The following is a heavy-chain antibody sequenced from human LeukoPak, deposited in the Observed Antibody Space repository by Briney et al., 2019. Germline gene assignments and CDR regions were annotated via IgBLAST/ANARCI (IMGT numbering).Heavy chain of an antibody. Sequence: ASVKVSCKASGYTFIGYYMHWVRQAPGQGLEWMGWINPNSGGTNYAQKFQGRVTMTRDTSISTAYMELSRLRSDDTAVYYCAYHYYYDSSFDYWGQGTLVTVSS. CDR3: AYHYYYDSSFDY. J-gene: IGHJ4*02. V-gene: IGHV1-2*02. CDR1: GYTFIGYY. CDR2: INPNSGGT. D-gene: IGHD3-22*01.